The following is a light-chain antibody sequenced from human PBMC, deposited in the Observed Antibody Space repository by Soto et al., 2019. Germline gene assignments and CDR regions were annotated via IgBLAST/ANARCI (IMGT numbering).Light chain of an antibody. J-gene: IGKJ1*01. CDR2: GAS. V-gene: IGKV1-6*01. CDR1: QGIRSD. CDR3: LQDYNYPRT. Sequence: AIQMTKFPSSLSASVGDRVTITCRASQGIRSDLGWYQQKPGTVPKLLIYGASSLHTGVPSRFSGSGSGTDFTLTISSLQPEDSATYYCLQDYNYPRTFGQGTKVEV.